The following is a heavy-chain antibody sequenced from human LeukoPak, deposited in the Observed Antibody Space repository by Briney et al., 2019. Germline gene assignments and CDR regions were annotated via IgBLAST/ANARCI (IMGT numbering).Heavy chain of an antibody. V-gene: IGHV3-23*01. Sequence: GGSLRLSCAASGFNFKNYAMNWVRQAPGKGLEWVSIISGSDQRTFYADSVKGRFTISRDNSKNTLYLRMNSLRVEDSAIYYCAKNSLIRGVTQHFFDGWGQGTLVTVSS. CDR3: AKNSLIRGVTQHFFDG. J-gene: IGHJ4*02. CDR1: GFNFKNYA. CDR2: ISGSDQRT. D-gene: IGHD3-10*01.